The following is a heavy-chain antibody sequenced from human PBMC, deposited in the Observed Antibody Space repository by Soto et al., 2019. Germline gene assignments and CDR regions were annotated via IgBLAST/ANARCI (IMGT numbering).Heavy chain of an antibody. J-gene: IGHJ4*02. D-gene: IGHD2-15*01. CDR2: IIPVLGIV. CDR3: ARGYCSGDSCYHSFDY. CDR1: GGTSSTYT. Sequence: ASVKVSCKASGGTSSTYTINWVRQAPGQGLEWMGRIIPVLGIVNYAQKFQGRVKITADKSTTTAYMELSSLRSEDTAVYYCARGYCSGDSCYHSFDYWGQGTQVTVS. V-gene: IGHV1-69*02.